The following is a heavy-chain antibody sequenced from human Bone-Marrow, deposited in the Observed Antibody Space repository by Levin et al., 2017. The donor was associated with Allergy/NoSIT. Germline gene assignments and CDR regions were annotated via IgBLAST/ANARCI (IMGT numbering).Heavy chain of an antibody. CDR3: ARGGGYDGGNFDL. Sequence: LSLTCAASGFPFSRYWMTWVRQAPGKGLEWLANIKQDGSETYYLDSVEGRFTISRDNARNSLSLQMDRLRAEDTALYYCARGGGYDGGNFDLWGQGTLVTVSS. CDR2: IKQDGSET. V-gene: IGHV3-7*03. J-gene: IGHJ4*02. D-gene: IGHD5-12*01. CDR1: GFPFSRYW.